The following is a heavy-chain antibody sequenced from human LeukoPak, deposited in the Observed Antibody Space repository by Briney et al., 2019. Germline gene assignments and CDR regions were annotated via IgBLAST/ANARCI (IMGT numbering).Heavy chain of an antibody. J-gene: IGHJ6*04. D-gene: IGHD3-10*02. CDR2: ISSSGSTI. CDR1: GFTVSSNY. CDR3: AELGITMIGGV. Sequence: GGSLRLACAASGFTVSSNYMSWVRQAPGKGLEWVSYISSSGSTIYYADSVKGRFTISRDNAKNSLYLQMNSLRAEDTAVYYCAELGITMIGGVWGKGTTVTISS. V-gene: IGHV3-11*04.